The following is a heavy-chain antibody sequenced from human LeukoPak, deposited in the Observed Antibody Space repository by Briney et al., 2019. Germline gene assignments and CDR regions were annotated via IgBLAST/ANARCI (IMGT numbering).Heavy chain of an antibody. Sequence: PSETLSLTCIVSDASFSSHYWTWIRQPPGKGLEWIGYISYTGSTNYNPSLKSRVTISVDTSKNQFSPKLSSVTAADTAVYYCARDPTTVTKGFDIWGQGTMVTVSS. D-gene: IGHD4-17*01. CDR2: ISYTGST. V-gene: IGHV4-59*11. CDR1: DASFSSHY. J-gene: IGHJ3*02. CDR3: ARDPTTVTKGFDI.